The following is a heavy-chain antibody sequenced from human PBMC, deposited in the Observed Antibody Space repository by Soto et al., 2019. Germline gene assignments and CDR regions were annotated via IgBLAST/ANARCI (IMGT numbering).Heavy chain of an antibody. CDR2: IIPIFGTA. J-gene: IGHJ5*02. CDR3: AKENRDDDSGWYSSTDWFDP. CDR1: GGTFDIFS. D-gene: IGHD6-19*01. Sequence: QVHLVQSGAEVKKPGSSVKVSCKASGGTFDIFSISWVRQAPGQGLEWMGGIIPIFGTAEYSQKFQGRVTMTADESTSTAYMELSSLRFEDTAVYYCAKENRDDDSGWYSSTDWFDPWGQGTLVTVSS. V-gene: IGHV1-69*01.